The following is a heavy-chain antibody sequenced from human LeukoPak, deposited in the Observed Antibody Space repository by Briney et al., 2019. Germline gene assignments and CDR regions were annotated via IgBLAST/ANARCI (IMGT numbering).Heavy chain of an antibody. V-gene: IGHV3-30*04. CDR2: ISYDGSNK. D-gene: IGHD3-9*01. CDR3: ARVRYYDIYD. Sequence: GGSLRLSCAASGFTFSSYAMHWVRQAPGKGLEWVAVISYDGSNKYYADSVKGRFTISRDNSKNTLCLQMNSLRAEDTAVYYCARVRYYDIYDRGQGTLATVSS. J-gene: IGHJ4*02. CDR1: GFTFSSYA.